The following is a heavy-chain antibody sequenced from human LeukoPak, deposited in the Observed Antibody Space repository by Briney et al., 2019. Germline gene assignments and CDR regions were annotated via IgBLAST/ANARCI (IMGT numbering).Heavy chain of an antibody. CDR2: ISGSGGST. V-gene: IGHV3-23*01. CDR1: GFTFSSYA. CDR3: AKDHYGSGYNWFDP. J-gene: IGHJ5*02. Sequence: GGSLRLSCAASGFTFSSYAMSWVRQAPGKGLEWVSAISGSGGSTYYADSVKGRFTISRDSSKNTLYLQMNSLRAEDTAVYYCAKDHYGSGYNWFDPWGQGTLVTVSS. D-gene: IGHD3-16*01.